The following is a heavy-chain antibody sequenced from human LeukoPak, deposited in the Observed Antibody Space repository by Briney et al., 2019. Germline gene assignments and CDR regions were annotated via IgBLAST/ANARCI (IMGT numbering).Heavy chain of an antibody. D-gene: IGHD6-13*01. Sequence: GGSLRLSCAASGFTFDDYAMHWVRQAPGKGLEWVSGISWNSATIVYADSVKGRFTISRDNAKNSLYLQMNSLRAEDMALYYCAKDNIRLIAIAGVWGQGTLVTVSS. CDR2: ISWNSATI. V-gene: IGHV3-9*03. CDR1: GFTFDDYA. CDR3: AKDNIRLIAIAGV. J-gene: IGHJ4*02.